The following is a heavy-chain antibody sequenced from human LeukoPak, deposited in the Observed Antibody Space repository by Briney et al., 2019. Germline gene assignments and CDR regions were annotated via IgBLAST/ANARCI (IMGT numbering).Heavy chain of an antibody. CDR2: IIPIFGTA. CDR3: ATPQEVAVAPVVDY. V-gene: IGHV1-69*13. D-gene: IGHD6-19*01. CDR1: GGTFSSYA. J-gene: IGHJ4*02. Sequence: SVKVSCKASGGTFSSYAISWVRQAPGQGLEWMGGIIPIFGTANYAQKFQGRVTITADESTSTAYMELSSLRSEDTAVYYCATPQEVAVAPVVDYWGQGTLVTVSS.